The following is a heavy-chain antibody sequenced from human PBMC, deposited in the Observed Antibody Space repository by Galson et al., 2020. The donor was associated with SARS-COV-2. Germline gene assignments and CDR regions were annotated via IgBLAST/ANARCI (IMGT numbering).Heavy chain of an antibody. D-gene: IGHD3-22*01. J-gene: IGHJ4*02. V-gene: IGHV3-21*01. CDR2: ISSSSSYI. CDR1: GFTFSSYS. Sequence: GESLKISCAASGFTFSSYSMNWVRQAPGKGLEWVSSISSSSSYIYYADSVKGRFTISRDNAKNSLYLQMNSLRAEDTAMYYCARGEYYYDSSGYPLDYWGQGTLVTVSS. CDR3: ARGEYYYDSSGYPLDY.